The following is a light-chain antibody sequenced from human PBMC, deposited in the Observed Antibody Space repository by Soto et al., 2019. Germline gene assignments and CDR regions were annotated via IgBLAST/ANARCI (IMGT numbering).Light chain of an antibody. CDR2: ANN. CDR1: SSNIGAGYD. J-gene: IGLJ2*01. V-gene: IGLV1-40*01. Sequence: QSVLTKPPSVSGAPGQRVTISCTGSSSNIGAGYDVHWYQHLPGTAPKLLIYANNNRPSGVPDRFSGSKSGTSASLAITGLQTKDEGDYYCQSYDSSLSGSVFGGGTKLTVL. CDR3: QSYDSSLSGSV.